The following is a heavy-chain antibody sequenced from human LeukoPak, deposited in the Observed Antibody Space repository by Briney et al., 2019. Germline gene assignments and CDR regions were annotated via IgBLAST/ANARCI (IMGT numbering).Heavy chain of an antibody. J-gene: IGHJ4*02. Sequence: ASVKVSCKASGYTFTGYYMHWVRQAPGQGLEWMGWINPNSGGTNYAQKFQGRVTMTRDTSISTAYMELSRLRSDDTAVYYCARANRGYSYGCNYWGQGTLVTVSS. CDR2: INPNSGGT. CDR1: GYTFTGYY. D-gene: IGHD5-18*01. V-gene: IGHV1-2*02. CDR3: ARANRGYSYGCNY.